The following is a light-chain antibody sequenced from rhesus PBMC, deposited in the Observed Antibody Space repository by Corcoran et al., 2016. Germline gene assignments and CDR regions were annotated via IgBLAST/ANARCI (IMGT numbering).Light chain of an antibody. J-gene: IGKJ3*01. CDR3: QQYNSAPFT. CDR2: KAS. V-gene: IGKV1-21*01. CDR1: QGISSW. Sequence: DIQMTQSPSSLSASVGDRVTITCRASQGISSWLAWYQKKPGKAPKLLIYKASSLQRGVPSRFSGSGSGTDFTLTISSLQPEDFATYYCQQYNSAPFTFGPGTKLDIK.